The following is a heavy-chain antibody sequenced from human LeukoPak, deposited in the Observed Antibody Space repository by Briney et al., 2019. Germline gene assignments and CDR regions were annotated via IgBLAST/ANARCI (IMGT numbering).Heavy chain of an antibody. D-gene: IGHD6-19*01. J-gene: IGHJ4*02. CDR3: ARHGGGWSFDY. V-gene: IGHV4-59*08. CDR1: GGSISGYY. CDR2: VSYSGST. Sequence: SETLSLTCTVSGGSISGYYWSWIRQPPGKGLEWIGYVSYSGSTNYNPSLKSRVSISVDTSKNQFSLNLRSLTAADTAVYYCARHGGGWSFDYWGQGTLLTVSS.